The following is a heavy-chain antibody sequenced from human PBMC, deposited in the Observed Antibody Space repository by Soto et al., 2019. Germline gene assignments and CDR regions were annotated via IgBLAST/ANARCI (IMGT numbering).Heavy chain of an antibody. CDR2: IYWDDDP. CDR1: GFSLTSSGVG. CDR3: ARRVAGGYGSIYFEY. Sequence: QITLKESGPTLVKPTQTLTLTCTLSGFSLTSSGVGVGWIRQPPGKALEWLALIYWDDDPRYSPSLKSRLTVTKDTSKNQVVLTMTNMDPVDTATYYCARRVAGGYGSIYFEYWGQGILVTVSS. V-gene: IGHV2-5*02. J-gene: IGHJ4*02. D-gene: IGHD5-12*01.